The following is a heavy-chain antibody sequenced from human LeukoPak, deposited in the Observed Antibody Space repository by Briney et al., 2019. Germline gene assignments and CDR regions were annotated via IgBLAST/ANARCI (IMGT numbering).Heavy chain of an antibody. CDR3: ARDRNHYDILTGYYMAFDI. J-gene: IGHJ3*02. V-gene: IGHV1-2*02. CDR2: INPNSGGT. D-gene: IGHD3-9*01. Sequence: GASVKVSCKASGYTFTGYYMHWVRQAPGQGLEWMGWINPNSGGTNYAQKFQGRVTMTRDTSISTAYMELSRLRSDDTAVYYCARDRNHYDILTGYYMAFDIWGQGTTVTVSS. CDR1: GYTFTGYY.